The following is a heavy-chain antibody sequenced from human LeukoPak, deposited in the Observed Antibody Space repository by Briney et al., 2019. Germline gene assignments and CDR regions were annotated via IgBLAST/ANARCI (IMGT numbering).Heavy chain of an antibody. D-gene: IGHD2/OR15-2a*01. CDR2: INPSGGST. V-gene: IGHV1-46*01. J-gene: IGHJ3*02. CDR1: GYTFTSYY. CDR3: ARPLAPVILTAFDI. Sequence: RASVKISCNASGYTFTSYYIHWVRHAPGQGLEWMGIINPSGGSTDYAQKFQGRVTVTRDTSTSTVHMELSSLRSEDTAIYYCARPLAPVILTAFDIWGQGTMVTVSS.